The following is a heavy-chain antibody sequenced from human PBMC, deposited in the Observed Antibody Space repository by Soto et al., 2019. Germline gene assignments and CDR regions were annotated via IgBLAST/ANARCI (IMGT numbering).Heavy chain of an antibody. D-gene: IGHD2-15*01. V-gene: IGHV3-23*01. CDR3: AWDYCSGGTCHSSEYFQH. Sequence: EVQLLESGGGLVQPGGSLRLSCAASGFTFNTHAMSWVRQAPGKGLQWVSTIAPGADYTNYADSVGGRFAISRDNSRNTVYLQMNNLRAEDSAVYYCAWDYCSGGTCHSSEYFQHWGQGTLVTVSP. CDR1: GFTFNTHA. J-gene: IGHJ1*01. CDR2: IAPGADYT.